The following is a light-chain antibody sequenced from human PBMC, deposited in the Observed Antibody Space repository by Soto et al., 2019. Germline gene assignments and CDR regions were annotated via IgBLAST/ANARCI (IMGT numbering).Light chain of an antibody. CDR1: QSISSTQ. J-gene: IGKJ1*01. CDR2: GAS. CDR3: QQYATSPGT. Sequence: EIVLTQSPGTVSLSPGERATLSCRASQSISSTQLVWYQQRPGQAPSLLIFGASSRATGIPDRFSGSGSGTDFTLTISGLEPEDFAVYYCQQYATSPGTFGQGTKVAIK. V-gene: IGKV3-20*01.